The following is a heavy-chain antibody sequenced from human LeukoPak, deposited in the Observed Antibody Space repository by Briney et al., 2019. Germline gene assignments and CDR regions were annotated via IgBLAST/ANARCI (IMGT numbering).Heavy chain of an antibody. CDR2: IKSKTDGGTT. CDR1: GFTLSNAW. CDR3: TTDHYGGRTAGLDY. D-gene: IGHD4-23*01. V-gene: IGHV3-15*01. Sequence: GGSLRLSCAASGFTLSNAWMSWVRQAPGKGLEWVGRIKSKTDGGTTDFAAPVEGRFTISRDDSKNTLHLQVNNLRTEDTAVYYCTTDHYGGRTAGLDYWGQRTLVTVSS. J-gene: IGHJ4*02.